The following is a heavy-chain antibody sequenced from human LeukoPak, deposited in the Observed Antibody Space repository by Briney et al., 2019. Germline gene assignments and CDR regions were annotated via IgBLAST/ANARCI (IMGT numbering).Heavy chain of an antibody. Sequence: PSQTLYLTCTVSGGSISSGSYYWSWIRQPAGKGLEWIGRIYTSGSTNYNPSLKSRVTISVDTSKNQFSLKLSSVTAADTAVYYCARATPRDAFDIWGQGTMVTVSS. CDR1: GGSISSGSYY. CDR3: ARATPRDAFDI. V-gene: IGHV4-61*02. J-gene: IGHJ3*02. CDR2: IYTSGST.